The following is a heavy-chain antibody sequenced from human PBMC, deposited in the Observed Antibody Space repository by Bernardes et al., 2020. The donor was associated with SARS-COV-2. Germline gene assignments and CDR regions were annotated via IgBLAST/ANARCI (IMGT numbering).Heavy chain of an antibody. V-gene: IGHV1-2*02. CDR3: ARGLDSSSFL. J-gene: IGHJ4*02. CDR2: INPKSGGK. CDR1: EYPFTAYY. Sequence: ASVKVSCKASEYPFTAYYMDWVRQSPGQGLEWMGWINPKSGGKRYARKFQDRVTMTTDTTTGTAYMALTRLRSDDTAVYYCARGLDSSSFLWGQGTLVTVSS. D-gene: IGHD6-6*01.